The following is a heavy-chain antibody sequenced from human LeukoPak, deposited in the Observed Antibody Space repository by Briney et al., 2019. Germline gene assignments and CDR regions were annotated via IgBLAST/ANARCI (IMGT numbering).Heavy chain of an antibody. CDR1: GGSISSYY. J-gene: IGHJ5*02. CDR2: IYTSGST. CDR3: ARGARGRIAAAGTINWFDP. D-gene: IGHD6-13*01. Sequence: SETLSLTCTVSGGSISSYYWSWIRQPAGKGLEWIGRIYTSGSTNYNPSLKSRVTMSVDTSNNQFSLKLSSVTAADTAVYYCARGARGRIAAAGTINWFDPWGQGTLVTVSS. V-gene: IGHV4-4*07.